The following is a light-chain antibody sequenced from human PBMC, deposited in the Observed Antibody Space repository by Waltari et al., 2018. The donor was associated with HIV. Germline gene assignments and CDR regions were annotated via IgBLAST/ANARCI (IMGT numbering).Light chain of an antibody. CDR1: NTNIGNNY. CDR3: GAWDSSLTAYV. J-gene: IGLJ1*01. CDR2: DNN. V-gene: IGLV1-51*01. Sequence: QSVLTQPPSVSAAPRQKVTIYCPGNNTNIGNNYDSWYQHLPGTAPTLPVYDNNRRPSGIPGRFSGSKSGTSATLGITGLQTGDEADYYCGAWDSSLTAYVFGSGTKVTVL.